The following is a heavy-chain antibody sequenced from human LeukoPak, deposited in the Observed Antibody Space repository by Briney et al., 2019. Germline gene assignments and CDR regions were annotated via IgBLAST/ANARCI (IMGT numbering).Heavy chain of an antibody. CDR3: ARGRRPKFFGVVDYYYYYYYMDV. CDR1: GYTFTSYD. Sequence: GASVKVSCKASGYTFTSYDINWVRQATGQGLEWMGWMNPNSGNTGYAQKFQGRVTITRNTSIGTAYMELSSLRSEDTAVYYCARGRRPKFFGVVDYYYYYYYMDVWGKGTTVTVSS. J-gene: IGHJ6*03. D-gene: IGHD3-3*01. CDR2: MNPNSGNT. V-gene: IGHV1-8*01.